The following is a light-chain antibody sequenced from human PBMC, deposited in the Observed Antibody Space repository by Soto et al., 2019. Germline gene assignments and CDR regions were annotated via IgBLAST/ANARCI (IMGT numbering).Light chain of an antibody. Sequence: AIQLTQSPSSLSASVGDRVTITCRASQGISSALAWYQQKPGKAPKLLIYDASSLGSGVPSRFSGRGSGTDFTLTISSLQPEDFATYYCQQFNSYTLTFGQGTRLEIK. CDR3: QQFNSYTLT. CDR1: QGISSA. V-gene: IGKV1-13*02. CDR2: DAS. J-gene: IGKJ5*01.